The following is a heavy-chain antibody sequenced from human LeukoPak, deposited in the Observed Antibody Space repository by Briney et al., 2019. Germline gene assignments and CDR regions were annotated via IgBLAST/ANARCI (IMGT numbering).Heavy chain of an antibody. CDR1: GYTFTSYD. J-gene: IGHJ6*02. Sequence: ASGKVSCKAAGYTFTSYDMHWVREAPGQGLEWMGIINPSGGSTSSAQKFQGSVTMTRDTSTSTVYMELSSLRSEDTAVYYCARVRYGDYVGHGMDVWGQGTTVTVSS. CDR3: ARVRYGDYVGHGMDV. V-gene: IGHV1-46*01. CDR2: INPSGGST. D-gene: IGHD4-17*01.